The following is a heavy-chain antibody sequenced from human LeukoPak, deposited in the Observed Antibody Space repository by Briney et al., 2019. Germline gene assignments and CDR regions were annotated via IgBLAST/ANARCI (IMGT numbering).Heavy chain of an antibody. D-gene: IGHD3-22*01. CDR3: ARGVPNRIVVVIKPPDAFDI. Sequence: KPSQTLSLTCAVSGGSISSGGYSWSWIRQPPGKGLEWIGYIYHSGSTSYNPSLKSRVTILVDSSKNQFSLKLSSVTAADTAVYYCARGVPNRIVVVIKPPDAFDIWGQGTMVTVSS. CDR1: GGSISSGGYS. CDR2: IYHSGST. J-gene: IGHJ3*02. V-gene: IGHV4-30-2*01.